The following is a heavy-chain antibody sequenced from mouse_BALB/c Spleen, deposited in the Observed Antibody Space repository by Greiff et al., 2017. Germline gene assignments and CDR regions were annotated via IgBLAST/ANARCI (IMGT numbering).Heavy chain of an antibody. V-gene: IGHV3-2*02. J-gene: IGHJ3*01. CDR2: ISYSGST. D-gene: IGHD4-1*02. CDR3: ARSRGNWDGAWFAY. Sequence: EVKLQESGPGLVKPSQSLSLTCTVTGYSITSDYAWNWIRQFPGNKLEWMGYISYSGSTSYNPSLKSRISITRDTSKNQFFLQLNSVTTEDTATYYCARSRGNWDGAWFAYWGQGTLVTVSA. CDR1: GYSITSDYA.